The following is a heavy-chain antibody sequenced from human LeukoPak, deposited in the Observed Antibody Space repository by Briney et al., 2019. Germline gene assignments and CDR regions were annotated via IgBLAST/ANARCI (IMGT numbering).Heavy chain of an antibody. V-gene: IGHV4-59*08. CDR2: IYYSGST. Sequence: PSETLSLTCTVSGGSISSYYWSWIRQPPGKGLEWIGYIYYSGSTNYNPSLKSRVTISVDTSKNQFSLKLSSVTAADTAVYYCASLGAYCSGGSCYPDYWGQGTLVTVSS. CDR1: GGSISSYY. CDR3: ASLGAYCSGGSCYPDY. D-gene: IGHD2-15*01. J-gene: IGHJ4*02.